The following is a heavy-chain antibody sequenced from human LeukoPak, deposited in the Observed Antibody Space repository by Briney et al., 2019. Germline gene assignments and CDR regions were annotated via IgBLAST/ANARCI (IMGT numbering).Heavy chain of an antibody. D-gene: IGHD1-1*01. V-gene: IGHV3-7*04. CDR2: ISQDGTES. Sequence: PGGSLRLSCVASGFTFISYWMTCVRQAPGKGLEWVAQISQDGTESYSVDSVRGRFTISRDNAKNSVYLQMNSLRPEDTAVYYCARDSTGTVFDLWGQGTLVTVSS. J-gene: IGHJ4*02. CDR3: ARDSTGTVFDL. CDR1: GFTFISYW.